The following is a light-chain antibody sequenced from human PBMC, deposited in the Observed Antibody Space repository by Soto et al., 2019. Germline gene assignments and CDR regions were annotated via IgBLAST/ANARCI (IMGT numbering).Light chain of an antibody. Sequence: DIVMTQSPDSLAVSLGERATLNCKSSQSLLYSANNKDYLAWYQQKPGQPPKLLIYWASTRESGVPDRFSGSGSGTDFTLTISSLQAEDVVVYYCQQYYSTPRTFGQGTKLEIK. J-gene: IGKJ2*01. V-gene: IGKV4-1*01. CDR3: QQYYSTPRT. CDR1: QSLLYSANNKDY. CDR2: WAS.